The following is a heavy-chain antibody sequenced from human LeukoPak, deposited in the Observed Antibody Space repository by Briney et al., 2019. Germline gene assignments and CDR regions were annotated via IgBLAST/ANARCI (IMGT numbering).Heavy chain of an antibody. CDR3: ARDFNYDFRGGDAFDL. CDR2: ISNYNGNT. Sequence: ASVKVSCKAFGYTFINYCFSWVRQAPGQGLEWMGWISNYNGNTNSAQKLQGRVTLTTDTSTSKAYMELRSLRSDDTAVYYCARDFNYDFRGGDAFDLWGQGTVITVSS. J-gene: IGHJ3*01. V-gene: IGHV1-18*01. CDR1: GYTFINYC. D-gene: IGHD3-3*01.